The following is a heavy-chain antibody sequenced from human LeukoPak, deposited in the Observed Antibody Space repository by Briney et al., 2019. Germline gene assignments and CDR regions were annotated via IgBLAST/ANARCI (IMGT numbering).Heavy chain of an antibody. CDR2: IYYSGST. Sequence: SETLSLTCTVSGGSISSSSYYWGWIRQPPGKGLEWIGSIYYSGSTYYNPSLKSRVTISVDTSKNQFSLKLSSVTAADTAVYYCARLVYDSSGYYQGPSGPIFDYWGQGTLVTVSS. CDR3: ARLVYDSSGYYQGPSGPIFDY. D-gene: IGHD3-22*01. V-gene: IGHV4-39*01. J-gene: IGHJ4*02. CDR1: GGSISSSSYY.